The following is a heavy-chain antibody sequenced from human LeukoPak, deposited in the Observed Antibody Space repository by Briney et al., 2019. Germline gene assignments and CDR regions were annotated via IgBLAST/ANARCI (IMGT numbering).Heavy chain of an antibody. J-gene: IGHJ4*02. V-gene: IGHV4-31*03. CDR2: IYYSGST. CDR1: GGSISSGGYY. CDR3: ARVNREDYGDYIDY. D-gene: IGHD4-17*01. Sequence: KPSETLSLTCTVSGGSISSGGYYWSWIRQHPGKGLEWIGYIYYSGSTYYNPSLKSRVTISVDTSKNQFSLKLSSVTAADTAVYYCARVNREDYGDYIDYWGQGTLVTVSS.